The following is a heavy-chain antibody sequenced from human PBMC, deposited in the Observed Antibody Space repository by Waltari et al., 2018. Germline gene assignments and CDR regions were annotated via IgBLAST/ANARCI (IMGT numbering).Heavy chain of an antibody. CDR2: VNPNTGDT. Sequence: QVHLVQSGAEVKKPGASVTXSCKASGYTFPGHVIHWVRQAPGQGLEWVGSVNPNTGDTYSAQKFEGRVTMTRDTSISTAYLDLSRLTSDDTAVYYCARVLYDXWGGYHPNDVFDFXXXGTVVIVSS. V-gene: IGHV1-2*02. D-gene: IGHD3-3*01. CDR1: GYTFPGHV. J-gene: IGHJ3*01. CDR3: ARVLYDXWGGYHPNDVFDF.